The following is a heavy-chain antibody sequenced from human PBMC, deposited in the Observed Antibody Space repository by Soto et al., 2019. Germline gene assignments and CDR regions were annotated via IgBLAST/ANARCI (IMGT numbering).Heavy chain of an antibody. CDR1: GFTFSSYY. Sequence: EVQLVESGGGLVQPGGSLRLSCAASGFTFSSYYMNWVRQAPGKGLVWVARITSDGSSTTYADSVKGRFTISRDNAKKTLYMQMNSLRAEDTAGYSCARERGGGFGDVWGQGTTVTVSS. J-gene: IGHJ6*02. CDR2: ITSDGSST. V-gene: IGHV3-74*01. D-gene: IGHD3-10*01. CDR3: ARERGGGFGDV.